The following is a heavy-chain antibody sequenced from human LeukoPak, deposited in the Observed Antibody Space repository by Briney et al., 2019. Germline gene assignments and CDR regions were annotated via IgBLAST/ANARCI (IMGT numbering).Heavy chain of an antibody. Sequence: ASVKVTCKTSGYTFIHYYMHWVRQASGEGFEWMGIVDPSGDIATYAQKFQGRVTLTTDTSTSTFYMELSSLRSEDTAIYYCARDSFGVRGFDHWGQGTPVTVSS. CDR1: GYTFIHYY. CDR2: VDPSGDIA. V-gene: IGHV1-46*01. D-gene: IGHD3-10*01. J-gene: IGHJ4*02. CDR3: ARDSFGVRGFDH.